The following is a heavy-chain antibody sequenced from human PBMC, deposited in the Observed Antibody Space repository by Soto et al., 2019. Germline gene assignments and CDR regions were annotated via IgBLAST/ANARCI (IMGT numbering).Heavy chain of an antibody. CDR2: INHSGST. Sequence: SETLSLTCAVYGGSFSGYYWSWIRQPPGKGLEWIGEINHSGSTNYNPSLKGRVTISVDTSKNQFSLKLSSVTAADTAVYYCASLRGLYSNLYYYYYGMDVWGQGTTVTVSS. CDR3: ASLRGLYSNLYYYYYGMDV. J-gene: IGHJ6*02. D-gene: IGHD4-4*01. V-gene: IGHV4-34*01. CDR1: GGSFSGYY.